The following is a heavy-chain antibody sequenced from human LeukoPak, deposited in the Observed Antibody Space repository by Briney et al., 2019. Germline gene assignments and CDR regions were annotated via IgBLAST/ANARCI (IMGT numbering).Heavy chain of an antibody. CDR2: ISSSSSTI. D-gene: IGHD1-26*01. V-gene: IGHV3-48*01. J-gene: IGHJ4*02. Sequence: GGSLRLSCAASGFTFSNYNMNWVRQAPGKGLEWVSYISSSSSTIYYADSVKGRFTISRDNSKNTLYLQMNSLRAEDTAVYYCARGEPYYFDYWGQGTLVTVSS. CDR1: GFTFSNYN. CDR3: ARGEPYYFDY.